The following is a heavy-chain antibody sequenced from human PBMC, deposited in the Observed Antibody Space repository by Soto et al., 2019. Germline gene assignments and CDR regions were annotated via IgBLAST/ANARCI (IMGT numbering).Heavy chain of an antibody. D-gene: IGHD3-22*01. Sequence: PGESLKISCKASGYNFISYWINWVRQKPGKGLEWMGRIDPSDSYTNYSPSFQGHVTISADKSISTAYLQWSSLKASDTAMYFCARRGHYDRSGYLYFDYWGQGTAVTVSS. CDR1: GYNFISYW. J-gene: IGHJ4*02. CDR3: ARRGHYDRSGYLYFDY. CDR2: IDPSDSYT. V-gene: IGHV5-10-1*01.